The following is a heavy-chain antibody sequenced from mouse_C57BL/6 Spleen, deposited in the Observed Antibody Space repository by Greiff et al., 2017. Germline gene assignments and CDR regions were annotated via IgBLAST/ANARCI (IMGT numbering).Heavy chain of an antibody. CDR2: IDPSDSYT. D-gene: IGHD2-5*01. Sequence: QVQLQQPGAELVMPGASVKLSCKASGYTFTCYWMHWVKQRPGQGLEWIGEIDPSDSYTNYNRKFKGKSTLTVDKSSSTAYMQLSSLTSEDSAVYYCARSNYFDVWGTGTTVTVSS. J-gene: IGHJ1*03. V-gene: IGHV1-69*01. CDR1: GYTFTCYW. CDR3: ARSNYFDV.